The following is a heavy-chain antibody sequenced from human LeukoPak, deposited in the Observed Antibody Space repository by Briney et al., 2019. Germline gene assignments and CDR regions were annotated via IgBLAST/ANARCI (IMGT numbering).Heavy chain of an antibody. Sequence: GESLKISCKGSGYSFTSYWIGWVRQMPGKGLEWMGIIYPDDSDTRYSPSFQGQVTISADKSISTAYLQWSSLKASDTAMYYCARPATVPNDAFDIWGQGTMVTVSS. CDR3: ARPATVPNDAFDI. D-gene: IGHD4-17*01. CDR2: IYPDDSDT. V-gene: IGHV5-51*01. CDR1: GYSFTSYW. J-gene: IGHJ3*02.